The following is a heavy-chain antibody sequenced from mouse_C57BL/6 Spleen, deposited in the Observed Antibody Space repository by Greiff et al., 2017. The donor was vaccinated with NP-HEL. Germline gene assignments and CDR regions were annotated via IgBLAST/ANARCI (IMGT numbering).Heavy chain of an antibody. CDR3: ARSNYYGSPYAIDY. CDR2: IDPSDSYT. V-gene: IGHV1-69*01. D-gene: IGHD1-1*01. CDR1: GYTFTSYW. J-gene: IGHJ4*01. Sequence: QVQLQQPGAELVMPGASVKLSCKASGYTFTSYWMHWVKQRPGQGLEWIGEIDPSDSYTNYNQKFKGKSTLTVDKSSSTAYMQLSSLTSEDSAVYYCARSNYYGSPYAIDYWGQGTSVTVSS.